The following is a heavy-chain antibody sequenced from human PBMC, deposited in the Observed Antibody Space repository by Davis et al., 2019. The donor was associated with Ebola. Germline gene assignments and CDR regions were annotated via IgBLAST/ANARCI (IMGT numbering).Heavy chain of an antibody. Sequence: MPGGSLRLSCTVSGGSISSYYWSWIRQPPGKGLEWIGYIYYSGSTNYNPSLKSRVTISVDTSKNQFSLKLSSVTAADTAVYYCARLKIGGLYGMDVWGQGTTVTVSS. CDR3: ARLKIGGLYGMDV. V-gene: IGHV4-59*01. CDR1: GGSISSYY. J-gene: IGHJ6*02. D-gene: IGHD3-16*01. CDR2: IYYSGST.